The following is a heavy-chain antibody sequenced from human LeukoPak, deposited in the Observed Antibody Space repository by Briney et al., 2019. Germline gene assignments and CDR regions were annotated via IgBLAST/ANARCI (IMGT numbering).Heavy chain of an antibody. CDR2: INDRGLT. V-gene: IGHV4-34*01. D-gene: IGHD4-17*01. CDR3: ARDPTTVFQISYYFDF. Sequence: SETLSLACAVHGVSFSGYHWNWIRQFPGKGLEWIGEINDRGLTNYNPSLESRVTIFADTSKKQFSLKLTSVTAADTAVYYCARDPTTVFQISYYFDFWGQGTLVTVSS. CDR1: GVSFSGYH. J-gene: IGHJ4*02.